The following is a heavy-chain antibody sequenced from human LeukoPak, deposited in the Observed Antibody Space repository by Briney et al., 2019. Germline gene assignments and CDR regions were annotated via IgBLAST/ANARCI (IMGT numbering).Heavy chain of an antibody. D-gene: IGHD2-2*01. CDR2: IRYDGSNK. J-gene: IGHJ4*02. CDR3: ARDLTSSRDY. Sequence: GGSLRLSCAASGFTFSSYGMHWVRQAPGKGLEWVAFIRYDGSNKYYADSVKGRFTISRDNSKNTLYLQMNSLRAEDTAVYYCARDLTSSRDYWGQGTLVAVSS. CDR1: GFTFSSYG. V-gene: IGHV3-30*02.